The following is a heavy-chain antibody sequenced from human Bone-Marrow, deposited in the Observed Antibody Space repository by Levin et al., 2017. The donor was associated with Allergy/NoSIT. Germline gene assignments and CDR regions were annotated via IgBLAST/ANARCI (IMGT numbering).Heavy chain of an antibody. CDR3: AKDSTRSIYYYYGMDV. V-gene: IGHV3-9*01. CDR1: GFTFDDYA. CDR2: ISWNSGSI. J-gene: IGHJ6*02. Sequence: SLKISCAASGFTFDDYAMHWVRQAPGKGLEWVSGISWNSGSIGYADSVKGRFTISRDNAKNSLYLQMNSLRAEDTALYYCAKDSTRSIYYYYGMDVWGQGTTVTVSS. D-gene: IGHD2-21*01.